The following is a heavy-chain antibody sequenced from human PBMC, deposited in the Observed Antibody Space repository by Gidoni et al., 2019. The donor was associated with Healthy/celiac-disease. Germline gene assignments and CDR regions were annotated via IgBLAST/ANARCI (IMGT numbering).Heavy chain of an antibody. CDR2: ISYDGSNK. Sequence: QLQLVESGGGGVQSGRSLSLSCAASGFTFSNYGMHWVLQAPGKGLEWVAVISYDGSNKYYADSVKGRFTISRDNSKNTLYLRMNSLRAEDTALYYCAKVHREVEIYYYYDMDVWGQGTTVTVSS. CDR3: AKVHREVEIYYYYDMDV. D-gene: IGHD2-21*01. J-gene: IGHJ6*02. V-gene: IGHV3-30*18. CDR1: GFTFSNYG.